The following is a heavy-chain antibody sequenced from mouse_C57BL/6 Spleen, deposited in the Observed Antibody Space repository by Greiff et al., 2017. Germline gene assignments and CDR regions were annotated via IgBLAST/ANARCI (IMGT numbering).Heavy chain of an antibody. CDR1: GFTFSSYT. D-gene: IGHD1-1*01. V-gene: IGHV5-9*01. J-gene: IGHJ2*01. Sequence: EVHLVESGGGLVKPGGSLKLSCAASGFTFSSYTMSWVRQTPEKRLEWVATISGGGGNTYYPDSVKGRFTISRDNAKNTLYLQMSSLRSEDTALYYCARDVTTVVAGNYFDYWGQGTTLTVSS. CDR3: ARDVTTVVAGNYFDY. CDR2: ISGGGGNT.